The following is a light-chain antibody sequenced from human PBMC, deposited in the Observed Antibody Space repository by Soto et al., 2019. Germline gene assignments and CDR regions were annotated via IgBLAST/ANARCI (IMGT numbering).Light chain of an antibody. CDR2: DAF. CDR3: QQRSNWPPWT. V-gene: IGKV3-11*01. Sequence: EIVLTQSPATLSLSPGERATLSCTASQSVSSFLAWYQQKSGQAPRLLIYDAFKRATGIPARFSGSGSGTDFTLTISSLEPEDSAVYYCQQRSNWPPWTFGQGTKVDIK. J-gene: IGKJ1*01. CDR1: QSVSSF.